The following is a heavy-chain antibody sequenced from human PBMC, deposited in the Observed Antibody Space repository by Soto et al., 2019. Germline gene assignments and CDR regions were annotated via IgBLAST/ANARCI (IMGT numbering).Heavy chain of an antibody. Sequence: SVKVSCKASGFTFTSSAVQWVRQARGQRLEWIGWIVVGSGNTNYAQKFQERVTITRDMSTSTAYMELSSLRSEDTAVYYCAADGGSGSYYFDYWGQGTLVTVSS. CDR3: AADGGSGSYYFDY. CDR1: GFTFTSSA. D-gene: IGHD1-26*01. CDR2: IVVGSGNT. J-gene: IGHJ4*02. V-gene: IGHV1-58*01.